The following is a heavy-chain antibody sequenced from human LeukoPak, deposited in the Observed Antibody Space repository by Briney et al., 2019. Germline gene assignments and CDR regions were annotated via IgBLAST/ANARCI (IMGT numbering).Heavy chain of an antibody. CDR3: ARDVYGDYGSDY. J-gene: IGHJ4*02. D-gene: IGHD4-17*01. Sequence: GGSLRLSCAVSGFTFSSYSMNWVRQAPGKGLEWLSYISSSTRTIYYAGSVKGRFTISRDNAKNSLYLQMNSLRAEDTAVYYCARDVYGDYGSDYWGQGTLVTVSS. CDR1: GFTFSSYS. V-gene: IGHV3-48*01. CDR2: ISSSTRTI.